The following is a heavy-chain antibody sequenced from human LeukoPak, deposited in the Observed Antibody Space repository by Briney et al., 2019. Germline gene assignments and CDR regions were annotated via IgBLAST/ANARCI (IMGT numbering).Heavy chain of an antibody. Sequence: SQTLSLTCAIAGDSVSSDSAAWSWIRQSPSRGLELLGRTYFRSKWYYEYPLSVKSRITISPDTSRNQFSLYLDSVTPDDTAIYYCARDNGNGWSHPADWGQGTLVTVSS. CDR3: ARDNGNGWSHPAD. CDR1: GDSVSSDSAA. CDR2: TYFRSKWYY. D-gene: IGHD6-19*01. V-gene: IGHV6-1*01. J-gene: IGHJ4*02.